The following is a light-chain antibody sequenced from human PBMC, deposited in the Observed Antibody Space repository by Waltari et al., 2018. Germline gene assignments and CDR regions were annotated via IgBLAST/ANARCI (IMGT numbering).Light chain of an antibody. CDR1: QSVSRAV. CDR2: GAS. J-gene: IGKJ1*01. Sequence: SCRASQSVSRAVAWYQQNPGQAPRLLIYGASNRATGIPDRFSGSGSGTDFSLIISRLEPGDFAVYYCQHYVSLPVTFGQGTKVEIK. V-gene: IGKV3-20*01. CDR3: QHYVSLPVT.